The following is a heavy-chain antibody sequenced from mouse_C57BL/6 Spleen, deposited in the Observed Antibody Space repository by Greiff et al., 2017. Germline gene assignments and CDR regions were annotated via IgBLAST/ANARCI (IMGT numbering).Heavy chain of an antibody. J-gene: IGHJ4*01. Sequence: QVQLKQPGAELVKPGASVKLSCKASGYTFTSYWMHWVKQRPGQGLEWIGMIHPNSGSTNYNEKFKSKATLTVDKSSSTAYMQLSSLTSEDSAVSYCARGDDFYAIDYWGEGTSVTVSS. CDR2: IHPNSGST. CDR1: GYTFTSYW. V-gene: IGHV1-64*01. CDR3: ARGDDFYAIDY.